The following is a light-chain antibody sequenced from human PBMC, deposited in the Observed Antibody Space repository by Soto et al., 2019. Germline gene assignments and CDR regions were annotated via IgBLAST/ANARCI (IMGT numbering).Light chain of an antibody. Sequence: EIVLTQSPATLSLSPGERATLSCRAGQSVSSYLAWYQQQPGQAPRLLIYDASNRATVIPARFSGSGSGTDFTLTISSLEPEDFAVYYCQQRSNWPITFGQGTRLEIK. CDR2: DAS. J-gene: IGKJ5*01. CDR1: QSVSSY. V-gene: IGKV3-11*01. CDR3: QQRSNWPIT.